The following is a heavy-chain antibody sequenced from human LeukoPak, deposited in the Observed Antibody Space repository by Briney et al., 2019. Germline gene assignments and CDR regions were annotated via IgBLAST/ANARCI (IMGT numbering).Heavy chain of an antibody. Sequence: PGRSLRLSCAASGFTFSSYAMHWVRQAPGQGLEWVSGLSRGGATTNYADSVKGRFTISRDKSKNMVFLQMNSLRPEDTAVYYCAKEQRIRHCSEGVCMEGYYFDYWGQGTLVTVSS. CDR3: AKEQRIRHCSEGVCMEGYYFDY. CDR2: LSRGGATT. V-gene: IGHV3-23*01. CDR1: GFTFSSYA. J-gene: IGHJ4*02. D-gene: IGHD2-8*01.